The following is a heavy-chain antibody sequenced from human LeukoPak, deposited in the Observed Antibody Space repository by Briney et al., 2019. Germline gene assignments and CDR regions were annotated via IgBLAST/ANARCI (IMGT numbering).Heavy chain of an antibody. V-gene: IGHV4-39*07. CDR2: INHSGST. CDR1: GGSISSSSYC. D-gene: IGHD2-8*01. Sequence: SETLSLTCTVSGGSISSSSYCWGWIRQPPGKGLEWIGEINHSGSTNYNPSLKSRVTISVDTSKNQFSLKLSSVTAADTAVYYCARRAWSYYFDYWGQGTLVTVSS. J-gene: IGHJ4*02. CDR3: ARRAWSYYFDY.